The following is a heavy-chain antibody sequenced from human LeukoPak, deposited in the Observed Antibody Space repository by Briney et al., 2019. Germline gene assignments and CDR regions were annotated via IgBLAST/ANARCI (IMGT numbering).Heavy chain of an antibody. Sequence: GGSLRLSCAASGFTLSSYWMHWVRQAPGKGLVWVSRINSDGSSTTYADSVKGRFTISRDNARNTLYLQMNSLRAEDTGVYYCARIASHSSSWYDGGYWGQGTLVTVSS. CDR3: ARIASHSSSWYDGGY. J-gene: IGHJ4*02. CDR1: GFTLSSYW. CDR2: INSDGSST. D-gene: IGHD6-13*01. V-gene: IGHV3-74*01.